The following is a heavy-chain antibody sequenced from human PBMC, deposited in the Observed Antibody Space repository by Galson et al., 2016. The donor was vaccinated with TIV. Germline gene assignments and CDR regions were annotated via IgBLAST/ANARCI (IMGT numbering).Heavy chain of an antibody. CDR2: ISAGATNK. CDR3: AKDRGSYEAFDY. Sequence: SLRLSCAATGFRFYEFEMSWVRQAPGKGLEWVSAISAGATNKYYADSVKGRFTVSRDSSDNTLFLHMDRLKVENTAMYYCAKDRGSYEAFDYWGQGVLVTVSS. D-gene: IGHD5-12*01. CDR1: GFRFYEFE. V-gene: IGHV3-23*01. J-gene: IGHJ4*02.